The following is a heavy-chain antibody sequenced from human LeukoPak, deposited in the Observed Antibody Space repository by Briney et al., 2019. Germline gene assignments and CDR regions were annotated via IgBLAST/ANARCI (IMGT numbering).Heavy chain of an antibody. CDR2: INHSGST. D-gene: IGHD2-2*01. CDR3: ATSIVVVPATIWALDY. Sequence: SETLSLTCAVYGGSFSGYYWSWIRQPPGKGLEWIGEINHSGSTNYNPSLKSRVTISVDTSKNQFSLKLSSVTAADTAVYYCATSIVVVPATIWALDYWGQGTLATVSS. CDR1: GGSFSGYY. V-gene: IGHV4-34*01. J-gene: IGHJ4*02.